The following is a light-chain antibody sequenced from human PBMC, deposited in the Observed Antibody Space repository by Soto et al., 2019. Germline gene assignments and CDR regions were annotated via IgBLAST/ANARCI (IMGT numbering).Light chain of an antibody. CDR3: GSYTSLSTVV. CDR2: AVS. CDR1: SSDVGGYNH. V-gene: IGLV2-14*01. J-gene: IGLJ2*01. Sequence: QSVLTQPASVSGSPGQSITISCTGTSSDVGGYNHVSWYQHSPDKAPKLILFAVSDRPSGVSHRFSGSKSGHSASLTISGLQADDEADYYCGSYTSLSTVVFGGGTKQTVL.